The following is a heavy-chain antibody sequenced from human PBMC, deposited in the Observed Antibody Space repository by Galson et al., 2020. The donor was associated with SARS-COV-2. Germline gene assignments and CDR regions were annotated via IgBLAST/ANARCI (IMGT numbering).Heavy chain of an antibody. CDR3: ARVGVGYTVMVRAFDI. CDR2: IKQDGSEK. CDR1: GFTFSSYW. V-gene: IGHV3-7*01. J-gene: IGHJ3*02. D-gene: IGHD5-18*01. Sequence: GESLKISCAASGFTFSSYWMSWVRQAPGKGLEWVANIKQDGSEKYYVDSVKGRFTISRDNGKNSLYLQMNSLRAEDTAVYFCARVGVGYTVMVRAFDIWGRETMFTVSS.